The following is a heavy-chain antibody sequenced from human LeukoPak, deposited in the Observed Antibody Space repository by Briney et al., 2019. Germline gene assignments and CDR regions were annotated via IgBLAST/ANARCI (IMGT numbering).Heavy chain of an antibody. D-gene: IGHD3-22*01. CDR2: IYYSGST. CDR3: ARSYYYDSSGYPWYFDL. V-gene: IGHV4-39*01. CDR1: GGSISSSSYY. Sequence: PSGTLALTCTVSGGSISSSSYYWGWIRQPPGKGLEWIGSIYYSGSTYYNPSLKSRVTISVDTSKNQFSLKLSSVTAADTAVYYCARSYYYDSSGYPWYFDLWGRGTLVTVSS. J-gene: IGHJ2*01.